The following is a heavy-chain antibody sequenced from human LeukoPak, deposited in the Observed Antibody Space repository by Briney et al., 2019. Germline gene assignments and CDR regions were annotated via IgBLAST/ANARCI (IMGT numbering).Heavy chain of an antibody. CDR1: GYTFTSYG. CDR3: ARVPNDSAGYDSSGYPLVPPVYFDY. V-gene: IGHV1-18*01. CDR2: ISAYNGNT. D-gene: IGHD3-22*01. J-gene: IGHJ4*02. Sequence: ASVKVSCKASGYTFTSYGISWVRQAPGQGLEWMGWISAYNGNTNYAQKLQGRVTMTTDTSTSTAYMELRSLRSDDTAVYYCARVPNDSAGYDSSGYPLVPPVYFDYWGQGTLVTVSS.